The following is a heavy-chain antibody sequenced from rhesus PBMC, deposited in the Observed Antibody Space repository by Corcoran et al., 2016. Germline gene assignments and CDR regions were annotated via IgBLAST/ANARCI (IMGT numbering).Heavy chain of an antibody. J-gene: IGHJ6*01. V-gene: IGHV4-106*01. Sequence: QVQLQESGPGLVKPSETLSLTCAVSGGSISDDYYWSWIRQPPGKGLEWIWYIYGSGGGTNYNPSLKNRVTISLDTSKNQSSRKLSSVTAADTAVYYCARTVTTFFYGLDSWGQGVVVTVSS. CDR1: GGSISDDYY. D-gene: IGHD4-23*01. CDR2: IYGSGGGT. CDR3: ARTVTTFFYGLDS.